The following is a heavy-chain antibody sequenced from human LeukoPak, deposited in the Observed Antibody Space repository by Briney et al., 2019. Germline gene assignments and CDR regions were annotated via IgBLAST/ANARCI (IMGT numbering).Heavy chain of an antibody. CDR2: IYSGGST. V-gene: IGHV3-53*04. CDR1: GFTVSSSY. J-gene: IGHJ6*02. CDR3: ARDKRITIFGVDYYYGMDV. D-gene: IGHD3-3*01. Sequence: GGSLRLSCAASGFTVSSSYMSWVRQAPGKGLEWVSVIYSGGSTYYADSVKGRFTISRHNSKNTLYLQMNSLRAEDTAVYYCARDKRITIFGVDYYYGMDVWGQGTTVTVSS.